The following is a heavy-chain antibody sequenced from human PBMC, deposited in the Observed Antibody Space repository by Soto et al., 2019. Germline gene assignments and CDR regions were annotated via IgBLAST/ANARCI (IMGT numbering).Heavy chain of an antibody. CDR1: GVNFITYA. CDR2: ISVSGGTT. J-gene: IGHJ4*02. D-gene: IGHD2-15*01. V-gene: IGHV3-23*01. Sequence: GGSLRLSCTASGVNFITYAMNWARQAPGKGLEWVSGISVSGGTTDYADSVKGRLTISRDNSKNMLYLQMNSLRAEDTAVYYCAKRGGGCSGGRCYGGFDYWGQGVLVTVSS. CDR3: AKRGGGCSGGRCYGGFDY.